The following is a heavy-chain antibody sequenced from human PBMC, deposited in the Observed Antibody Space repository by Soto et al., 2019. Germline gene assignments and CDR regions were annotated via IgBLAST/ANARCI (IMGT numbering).Heavy chain of an antibody. CDR1: GFTFSSYW. J-gene: IGHJ4*02. CDR2: ISGSGDST. D-gene: IGHD6-13*01. CDR3: ARRGPGTYFDY. V-gene: IGHV3-23*01. Sequence: PGGSLRLSCAASGFTFSSYWMSWVRQAPGKGLEWVSVISGSGDSTYYADSVKGRFTISRDNSKNTLYLQMNSLRAEDTAVYYCARRGPGTYFDYWGQGTLVTVSS.